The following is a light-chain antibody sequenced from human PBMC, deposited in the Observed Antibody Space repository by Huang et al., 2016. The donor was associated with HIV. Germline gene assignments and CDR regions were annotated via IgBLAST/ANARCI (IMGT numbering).Light chain of an antibody. Sequence: EIVLTQSPGTLSLSPGERATLSCRASQTVISTYLGWYQQKPGQPPRLLIYGASTMATGIPDRFSGSGSGTDFTLTIRRLEPEDFALYYCQHYGSSPIFGPGTRVDLK. CDR3: QHYGSSPI. CDR1: QTVISTY. J-gene: IGKJ3*01. CDR2: GAS. V-gene: IGKV3-20*01.